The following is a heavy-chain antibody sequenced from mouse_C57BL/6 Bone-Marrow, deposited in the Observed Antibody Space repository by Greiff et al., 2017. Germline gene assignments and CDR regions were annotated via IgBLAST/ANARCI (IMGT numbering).Heavy chain of an antibody. CDR2: IRSKSSNYAT. V-gene: IGHV10-3*01. Sequence: EVQRVESGGGLVQPKGSLKLSCAASGFTFNTYAMHWVRQAPGKGLEWVGRIRSKSSNYATDYADAVKDRFTISRDDSQSMLYLQMNNLYTEDTAMYYCVSGDYWGQGTSVTVSS. J-gene: IGHJ4*01. CDR1: GFTFNTYA. CDR3: VSGDY.